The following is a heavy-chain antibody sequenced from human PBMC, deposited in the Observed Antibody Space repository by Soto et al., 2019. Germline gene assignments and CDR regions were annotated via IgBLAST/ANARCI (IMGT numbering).Heavy chain of an antibody. J-gene: IGHJ5*02. D-gene: IGHD3-10*01. CDR2: IYHSGST. CDR1: GGSISSGGYS. V-gene: IGHV4-30-2*01. CDR3: ARGAMVRGVIVKSGRPLFWFDP. Sequence: SETLSLTCAVSGGSISSGGYSWSWIRQPPGKGLEWIGYIYHSGSTYYNPSLKSRVTISVDRSKNQFSLKLSSVTAADTAVYYCARGAMVRGVIVKSGRPLFWFDPWGQGTLVTVSS.